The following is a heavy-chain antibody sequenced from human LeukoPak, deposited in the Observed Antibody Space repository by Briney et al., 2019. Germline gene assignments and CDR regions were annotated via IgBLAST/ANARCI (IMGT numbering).Heavy chain of an antibody. V-gene: IGHV1-18*04. J-gene: IGHJ4*02. Sequence: ASVKVSCKASGYTFTGYYMHWVRQAPGQGLEWMGWISAYNGNTNYAQKLQGRVTMTTDTSTSTAYMELRSLRSDDTAVYYCARRPVRGACDYWGQGTLVTVSS. CDR1: GYTFTGYY. CDR3: ARRPVRGACDY. D-gene: IGHD3-10*01. CDR2: ISAYNGNT.